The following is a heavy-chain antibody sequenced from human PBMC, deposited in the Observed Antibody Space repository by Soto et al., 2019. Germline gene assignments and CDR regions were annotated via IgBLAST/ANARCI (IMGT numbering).Heavy chain of an antibody. Sequence: ASVKVSCKASGYSFTSLDINWVRQTAGQGLEWMGWMQPSTGRTGYAQKFQGRVTMTKDTSINTAYMELTTLTSDDTALYDCARGVSAGVDCWGQGTLGTVSS. CDR1: GYSFTSLD. CDR3: ARGVSAGVDC. D-gene: IGHD1-26*01. CDR2: MQPSTGRT. J-gene: IGHJ4*02. V-gene: IGHV1-8*01.